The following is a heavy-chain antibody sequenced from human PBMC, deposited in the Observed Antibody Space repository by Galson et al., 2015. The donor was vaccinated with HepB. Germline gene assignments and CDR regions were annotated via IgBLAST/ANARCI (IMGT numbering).Heavy chain of an antibody. CDR2: IDPSDSYT. J-gene: IGHJ4*02. CDR3: ASAYGGNSPDDY. CDR1: GYSFTSYW. V-gene: IGHV5-10-1*01. Sequence: QSGAEVKKPGESLKISCKGSGYSFTSYWIGWVRQMPGKGLEWMGRIDPSDSYTNYSPSFQGHVTISADKSISTAYLQWSSLKASDTAMYYCASAYGGNSPDDYWGQGTLVTVSS. D-gene: IGHD4-23*01.